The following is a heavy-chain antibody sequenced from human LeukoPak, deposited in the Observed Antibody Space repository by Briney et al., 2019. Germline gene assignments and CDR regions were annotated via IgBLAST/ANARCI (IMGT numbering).Heavy chain of an antibody. D-gene: IGHD3-10*01. CDR2: INQYGNEK. CDR1: GFTFSTYW. Sequence: GGSLRLSCAASGFTFSTYWMNWVRQAPGKGLGWVANINQYGNEKYYVDSVKGRFTISRDNGKNSLYLEMNSLRAEDTAVYYCATGTEMDRGVIINGHLDYWGQGTLVTASS. J-gene: IGHJ4*02. V-gene: IGHV3-7*01. CDR3: ATGTEMDRGVIINGHLDY.